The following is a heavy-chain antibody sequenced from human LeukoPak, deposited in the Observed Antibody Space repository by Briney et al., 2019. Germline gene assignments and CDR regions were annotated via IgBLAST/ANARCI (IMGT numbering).Heavy chain of an antibody. CDR2: INHSGST. Sequence: SETLSLTCAVYGGSFSGYYLSWIRQPPGKGLEWIVEINHSGSTNYNPSLKSRVTISVDTYKNQFSLKLSSVTSADTAVYYCARGTMTTVTYYFDYWGQGTLVTVSS. V-gene: IGHV4-34*01. CDR3: ARGTMTTVTYYFDY. D-gene: IGHD4-17*01. CDR1: GGSFSGYY. J-gene: IGHJ4*02.